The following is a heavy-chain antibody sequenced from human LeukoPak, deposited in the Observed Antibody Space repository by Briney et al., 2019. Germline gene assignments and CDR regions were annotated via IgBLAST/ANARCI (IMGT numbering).Heavy chain of an antibody. CDR2: IYPGDSDT. V-gene: IGHV5-51*01. J-gene: IGHJ3*02. CDR1: GYSFTSYW. CDR3: ARPTTVIPDAFDI. D-gene: IGHD4-17*01. Sequence: GESLQISCKGSGYSFTSYWIGWVRQMPGKGLEWMGIIYPGDSDTRYSPSFQGQVTISADKSISTAYLQWSSLKASDTAMYYCARPTTVIPDAFDIWGQGTMVTVSS.